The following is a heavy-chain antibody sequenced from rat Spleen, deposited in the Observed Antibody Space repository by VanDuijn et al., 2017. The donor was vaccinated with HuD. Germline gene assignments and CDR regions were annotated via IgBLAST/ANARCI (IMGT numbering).Heavy chain of an antibody. CDR1: GFTFNNYW. J-gene: IGHJ2*01. CDR3: ARRHYGYTDYFDY. D-gene: IGHD1-9*01. V-gene: IGHV5-31*01. Sequence: EVQLVESGGGLVQPGRSLKLSCVASGFTFNNYWMTWIRQAPGKGLEWVASISTGGGNTYYRDSVKGRFTISRANAKSTLSLQMDSLRSEDTATYYCARRHYGYTDYFDYWGQGVMVTVSS. CDR2: ISTGGGNT.